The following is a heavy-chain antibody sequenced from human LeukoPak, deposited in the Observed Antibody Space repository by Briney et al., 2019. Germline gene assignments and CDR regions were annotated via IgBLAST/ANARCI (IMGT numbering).Heavy chain of an antibody. CDR2: IRYDGNNK. CDR1: GFTFSNYG. D-gene: IGHD5-12*01. V-gene: IGHV3-30*02. CDR3: AKGGGYEAQYYYYYLDV. J-gene: IGHJ6*03. Sequence: GGSLRLSCAASGFTFSNYGMHWVRQAPGKGLEWVAFIRYDGNNKYYADSAKGRFTISRDNSKNTLYLQMNSLRAEDTAVYYCAKGGGYEAQYYYYYLDVWGKGTTVTISS.